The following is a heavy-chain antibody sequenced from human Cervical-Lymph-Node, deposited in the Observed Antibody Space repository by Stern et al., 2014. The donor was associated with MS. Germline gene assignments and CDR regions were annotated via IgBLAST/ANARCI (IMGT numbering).Heavy chain of an antibody. J-gene: IGHJ4*02. V-gene: IGHV3-33*01. CDR3: ARDQGITVVTSALDY. CDR2: IWYDGSNK. Sequence: MQLVESGGGVVQPGRSLRLSCAASGFTFSSYGMHWVRQAPGKGLEWVAVIWYDGSNKYYADSVKGRFTISRDNSKNTLYLQMNSLRAEDTAVYYCARDQGITVVTSALDYLGQGTLVTVSS. CDR1: GFTFSSYG. D-gene: IGHD4-23*01.